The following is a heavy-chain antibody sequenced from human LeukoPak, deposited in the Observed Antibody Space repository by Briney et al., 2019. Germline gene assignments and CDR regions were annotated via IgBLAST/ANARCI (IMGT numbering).Heavy chain of an antibody. CDR1: GYTFTGYD. V-gene: IGHV1-8*01. Sequence: ASVRVSCKASGYTFTGYDINRVRQATGQGLEWMAWMNPNTGDTGYAQKFQGRVTMTRNSSIDTAYMELSGLRSEDTAVYYCTRGSLSGSSRDYWGQGTLLTVSS. D-gene: IGHD1-26*01. CDR2: MNPNTGDT. J-gene: IGHJ4*02. CDR3: TRGSLSGSSRDY.